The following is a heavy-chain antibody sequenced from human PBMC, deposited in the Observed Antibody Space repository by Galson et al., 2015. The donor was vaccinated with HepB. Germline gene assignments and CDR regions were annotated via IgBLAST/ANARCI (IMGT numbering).Heavy chain of an antibody. V-gene: IGHV3-23*01. Sequence: SLRLSCAGSGFIFRHHAMAWIRQAPGKGLEWVSGINGRGSTRSYSDAVKGRFSISRDNSKDTVFLQMDNLRAEDTAVYYCGKAGSWFGGDWFDPWGQGARVTVS. D-gene: IGHD2-21*01. CDR3: GKAGSWFGGDWFDP. J-gene: IGHJ5*02. CDR2: INGRGSTR. CDR1: GFIFRHHA.